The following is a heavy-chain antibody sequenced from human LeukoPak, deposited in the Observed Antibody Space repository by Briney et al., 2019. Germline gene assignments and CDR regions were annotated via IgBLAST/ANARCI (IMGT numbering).Heavy chain of an antibody. CDR1: GFTFSSYA. CDR2: ISGSGGST. V-gene: IGHV3-23*01. CDR3: AKDDAWLQFGE. J-gene: IGHJ4*02. Sequence: GGSLRLSCAASGFTFSSYAMSWVRQAPGKGLEWVSAISGSGGSTYYADSVKGRFTISRDNSKNTLYLEVISLTAEDTAVYYCAKDDAWLQFGEWSQGTLVTVSS. D-gene: IGHD3-10*01.